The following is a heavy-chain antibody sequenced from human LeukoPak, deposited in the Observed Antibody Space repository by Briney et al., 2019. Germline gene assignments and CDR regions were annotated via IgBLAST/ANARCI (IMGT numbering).Heavy chain of an antibody. J-gene: IGHJ4*02. CDR3: AQTPYCSGGNCYYYYLDY. D-gene: IGHD2-15*01. CDR2: TSGSGGST. V-gene: IGHV3-23*01. Sequence: PGKSLRLSCAASGFTFSGYPIHWVRQAPGKGLEWVSATSGSGGSTYYADSVKGRFTISRDNSKNTLYLQMNSLRAEDTAVYYCAQTPYCSGGNCYYYYLDYWGQGTLVTVSS. CDR1: GFTFSGYP.